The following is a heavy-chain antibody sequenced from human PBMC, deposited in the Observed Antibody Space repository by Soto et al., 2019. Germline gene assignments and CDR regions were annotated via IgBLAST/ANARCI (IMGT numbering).Heavy chain of an antibody. V-gene: IGHV4-61*01. Sequence: QVQLQESGPGRVKPSETLSLTCTISGGSVTSGTYYWSWIRQPPGKELEWIGYIYYSGSTHYNPYLKGRVAISLGTSQNQFSLKLSSVTAADTAVYYCARGDTSGYIWFDPWGQGTLVTVSS. CDR3: ARGDTSGYIWFDP. D-gene: IGHD3-22*01. CDR2: IYYSGST. CDR1: GGSVTSGTYY. J-gene: IGHJ5*02.